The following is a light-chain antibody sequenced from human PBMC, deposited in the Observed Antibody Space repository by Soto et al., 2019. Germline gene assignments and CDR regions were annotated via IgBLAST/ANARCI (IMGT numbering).Light chain of an antibody. Sequence: EIVLTQSPDTLSVSPGERATLSCRASESVGRNYLAWYQQKPGQAPRLLIYGASTRATGIPDRFSASGSGTDFTLTITRLEPEDFAVYYCQHYDNSPMYSFGQGTKLESK. CDR2: GAS. CDR3: QHYDNSPMYS. J-gene: IGKJ2*01. V-gene: IGKV3-20*01. CDR1: ESVGRNY.